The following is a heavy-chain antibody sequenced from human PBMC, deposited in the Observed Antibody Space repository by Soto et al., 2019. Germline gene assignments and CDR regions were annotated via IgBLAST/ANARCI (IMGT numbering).Heavy chain of an antibody. Sequence: QVQLVESGGGVVQPGRSLRLSCAASGFTFSSHGMHWVRQAPGKGLEWVAVISYDGSKQYYADSVKGRFTISRDNSKNTLYLQVNSLRTEDTAVYYCAKDLVVAGIGEIDYWGQGTLVTVSS. J-gene: IGHJ4*02. D-gene: IGHD6-19*01. V-gene: IGHV3-30*18. CDR1: GFTFSSHG. CDR2: ISYDGSKQ. CDR3: AKDLVVAGIGEIDY.